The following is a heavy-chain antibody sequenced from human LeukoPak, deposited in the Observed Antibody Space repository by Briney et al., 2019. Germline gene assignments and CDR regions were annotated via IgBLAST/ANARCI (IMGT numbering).Heavy chain of an antibody. Sequence: GASVKVSCKASGYTFTGYYMHRVRQAPRQGLEWMGWINPNSGGTNYAQKFQGRVTMTRDTSISTAYMELSRLRSDDTAVYYCARAGAVVDNWFDPWGQGTLVTVSS. J-gene: IGHJ5*02. CDR1: GYTFTGYY. CDR2: INPNSGGT. D-gene: IGHD2-15*01. CDR3: ARAGAVVDNWFDP. V-gene: IGHV1-2*02.